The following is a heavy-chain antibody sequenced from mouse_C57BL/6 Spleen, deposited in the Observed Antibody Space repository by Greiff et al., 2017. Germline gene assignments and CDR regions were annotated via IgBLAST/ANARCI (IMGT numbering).Heavy chain of an antibody. V-gene: IGHV5-17*01. CDR2: ISSGSSTI. Sequence: EVKLVESGGGLVKPGGSLKLSCAASGFTFSDYGMHWVRQAPEKGLEWVAYISSGSSTIYYADTVKGRFTISRDNAKNTLFLQMTSLRSEDTAMEYCARSVYYDYDGFDYWGQGTTLTVSS. CDR1: GFTFSDYG. J-gene: IGHJ2*01. CDR3: ARSVYYDYDGFDY. D-gene: IGHD2-4*01.